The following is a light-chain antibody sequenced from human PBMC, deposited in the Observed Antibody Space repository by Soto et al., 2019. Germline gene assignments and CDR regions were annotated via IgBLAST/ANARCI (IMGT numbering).Light chain of an antibody. Sequence: EIVMTQSPATLSVSPGERATLSCRASQSIGSNLAWYQQKPGQAPRLLIYDASNRATGIPARFSGSWSGADFTLTISSLEPEDFAVYYCQQRSYWLTFGGGTKVEIK. V-gene: IGKV3-11*01. J-gene: IGKJ4*01. CDR1: QSIGSN. CDR3: QQRSYWLT. CDR2: DAS.